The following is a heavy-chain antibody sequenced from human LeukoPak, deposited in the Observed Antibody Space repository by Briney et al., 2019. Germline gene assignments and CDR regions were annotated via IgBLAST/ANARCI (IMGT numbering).Heavy chain of an antibody. CDR1: GFTVSSTY. D-gene: IGHD6-19*01. CDR3: ANSHSSGYDY. Sequence: GGSLRLSCAASGFTVSSTYMNWVRQAPGKGLEWVSSTSSSSNYIYYADSVKGRFTISRDNAKNTLYLQMNSLRAEDTAVYYCANSHSSGYDYWGQGTLVTVSS. CDR2: TSSSSNYI. V-gene: IGHV3-21*01. J-gene: IGHJ4*02.